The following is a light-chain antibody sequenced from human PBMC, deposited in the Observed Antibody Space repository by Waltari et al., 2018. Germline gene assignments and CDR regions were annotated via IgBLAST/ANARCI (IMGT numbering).Light chain of an antibody. CDR3: MQALETPPT. Sequence: EIVLTQSPLSLPVTPGEPASISCRSSQSLLRGNGKRYLDWDLKKPGQSPHLLVSLVSKRASGVPDRFSGSGSGTDFTLKISRVGAEDVVVYYCMQALETPPTFGGGTRVETK. V-gene: IGKV2-28*01. CDR2: LVS. J-gene: IGKJ4*01. CDR1: QSLLRGNGKRY.